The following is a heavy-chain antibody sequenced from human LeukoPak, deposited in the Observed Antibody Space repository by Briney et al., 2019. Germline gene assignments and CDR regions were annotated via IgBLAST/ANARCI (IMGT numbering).Heavy chain of an antibody. Sequence: AGGSLRLSCAASGFTVSRNYMSWVRQAPGKGLEWVSDISRSSTDIHYLDSVTGRFTISRDNAKNSLYLQMNGLRVEDTAVYYCARDSGRYGYYMDVWGKGTTVTVSS. D-gene: IGHD1-26*01. CDR3: ARDSGRYGYYMDV. CDR2: ISRSSTDI. CDR1: GFTVSRNY. V-gene: IGHV3-48*01. J-gene: IGHJ6*03.